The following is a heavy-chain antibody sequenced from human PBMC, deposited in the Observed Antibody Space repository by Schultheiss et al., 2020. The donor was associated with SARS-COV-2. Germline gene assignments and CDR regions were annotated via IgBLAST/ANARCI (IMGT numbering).Heavy chain of an antibody. CDR2: ISWNSGSI. CDR1: GFTFDDYA. Sequence: GGSLRLSCAASGFTFDDYAMHWVRQAPGKGLEWVSGISWNSGSIGYADSVKGRFTTSRDNSKNTLYLQMNSLRAEDTAVYYCARDPVPLIAAAGTSQFDYWGQGTLVTVSS. V-gene: IGHV3-9*01. D-gene: IGHD6-13*01. CDR3: ARDPVPLIAAAGTSQFDY. J-gene: IGHJ4*02.